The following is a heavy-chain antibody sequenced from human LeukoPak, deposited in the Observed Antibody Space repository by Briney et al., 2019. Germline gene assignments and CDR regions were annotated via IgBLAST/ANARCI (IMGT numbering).Heavy chain of an antibody. V-gene: IGHV4-39*01. Sequence: SETLSLTCTVSGGSISSSSYYWGWLRQPPGKGLEWIGSIYYSGSTYYNPSLKSRVTISVDTSKNQFSLKLSSVTAADTAVYYCARGPPPDFDCWGQGALVTVSS. CDR2: IYYSGST. CDR1: GGSISSSSYY. J-gene: IGHJ4*02. CDR3: ARGPPPDFDC.